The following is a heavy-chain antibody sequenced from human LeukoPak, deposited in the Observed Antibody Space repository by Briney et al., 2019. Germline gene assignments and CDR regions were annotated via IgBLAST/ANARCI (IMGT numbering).Heavy chain of an antibody. Sequence: PGGSLRLSCAASGFTFSSYAMSWVRQAPGKGLEWVSAISGSGDSTYYADSVRGRFTVSRDNSKNTLYLQMNSLRAEDTAVYYCAKDLSTYDRSGCYFDYWGQGTLVTVSS. CDR3: AKDLSTYDRSGCYFDY. CDR2: ISGSGDST. V-gene: IGHV3-23*01. D-gene: IGHD3-22*01. J-gene: IGHJ4*02. CDR1: GFTFSSYA.